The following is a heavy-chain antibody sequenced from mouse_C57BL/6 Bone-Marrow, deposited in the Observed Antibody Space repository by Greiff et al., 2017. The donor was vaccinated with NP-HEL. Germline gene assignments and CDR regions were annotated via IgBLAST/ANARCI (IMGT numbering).Heavy chain of an antibody. CDR1: GYTFTSYW. J-gene: IGHJ4*01. CDR2: IHPSASDT. CDR3: AYAGVAP. Sequence: QVQLKQPGAELVKPGASVKVSCKASGYTFTSYWMHWVKQRPGQGLEWIGRIHPSASDTNYNQKFKGKATLTVDKSSSTAYMQLSSLTAEDTAVYYCAYAGVAPWGQGTSVTVSA. V-gene: IGHV1-74*01. D-gene: IGHD1-1*01.